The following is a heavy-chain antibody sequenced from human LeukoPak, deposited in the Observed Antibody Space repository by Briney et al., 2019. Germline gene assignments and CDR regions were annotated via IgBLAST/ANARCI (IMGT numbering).Heavy chain of an antibody. D-gene: IGHD3-3*01. CDR3: ARDRSYDFWGGTEYYFDY. CDR1: GGTFSSYA. CDR2: IIPILGIA. J-gene: IGHJ4*02. V-gene: IGHV1-69*04. Sequence: ASVKVSCKASGGTFSSYAISWVRQAPGQGLEWMGRIIPILGIANYAQKFQGRVTITADKSTSTAYMELSSLRSEDTAVYYCARDRSYDFWGGTEYYFDYWGQGTLVTVSS.